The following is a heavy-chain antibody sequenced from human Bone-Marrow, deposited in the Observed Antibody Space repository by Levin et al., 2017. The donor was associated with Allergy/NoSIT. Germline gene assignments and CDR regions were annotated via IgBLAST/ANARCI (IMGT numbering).Heavy chain of an antibody. D-gene: IGHD6-13*01. V-gene: IGHV3-30-3*01. J-gene: IGHJ4*02. Sequence: GGSLRLSCAASGFTFSSYAMHWVRQAPGKGLEWVAVISYDGSNKYYADSVKGRFTISRDNSKNTLYLQMNSLRAEDTAVYYCARGGGSSWSAEYFDYWGQGTLVTVSS. CDR2: ISYDGSNK. CDR1: GFTFSSYA. CDR3: ARGGGSSWSAEYFDY.